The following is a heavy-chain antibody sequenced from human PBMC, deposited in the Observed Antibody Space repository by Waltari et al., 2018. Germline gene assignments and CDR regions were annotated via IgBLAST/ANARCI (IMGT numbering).Heavy chain of an antibody. Sequence: QVQLQESGPGLVKPSETLSLTCAVSGYSISSGYYWGWIRQPPGKGLEWIGSIYHSGSTYYNPSLKSRVTISVDTSKNQFSLKLSSVTAADTAVYYCARASVLYAHFDYWGQGTLVTVSS. J-gene: IGHJ4*02. CDR3: ARASVLYAHFDY. V-gene: IGHV4-38-2*01. CDR1: GYSISSGYY. CDR2: IYHSGST. D-gene: IGHD2-8*01.